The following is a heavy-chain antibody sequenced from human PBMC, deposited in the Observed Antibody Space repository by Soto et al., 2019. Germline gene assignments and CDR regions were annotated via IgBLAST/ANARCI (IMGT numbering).Heavy chain of an antibody. J-gene: IGHJ3*02. CDR1: GFSLSSYW. D-gene: IGHD2-2*01. CDR2: MNQGGSEI. V-gene: IGHV3-7*01. Sequence: GGTLNLYCGASGFSLSSYWMSWVRQAPGKGLEWVANMNQGGSEINYVDSVRGRFTISRDNAKNLLYLQMNSLRVEDTAVYHCARDRGYSTFDIWGQGTMVT. CDR3: ARDRGYSTFDI.